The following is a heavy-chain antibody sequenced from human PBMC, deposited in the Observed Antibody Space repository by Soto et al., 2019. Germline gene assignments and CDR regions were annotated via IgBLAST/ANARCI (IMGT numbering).Heavy chain of an antibody. J-gene: IGHJ4*02. V-gene: IGHV3-23*01. D-gene: IGHD1-26*01. CDR1: GFTFSGFG. CDR2: ISGSGGST. CDR3: AKDFSGSYYSFDY. Sequence: GGSLRLSCAASGFTFSGFGMHWVRQAPGKGLEWVAISGSGGSTYYADSVKGRFTISRDNSKNTLYLQMNSLRAEDTAVYYCAKDFSGSYYSFDYWGQGTLVTVSS.